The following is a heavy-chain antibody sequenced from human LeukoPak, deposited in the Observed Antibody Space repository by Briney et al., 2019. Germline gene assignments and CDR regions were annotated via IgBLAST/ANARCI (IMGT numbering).Heavy chain of an antibody. J-gene: IGHJ4*02. D-gene: IGHD4-17*01. V-gene: IGHV4-61*02. CDR3: AAMTTVTMYSYFFDS. Sequence: PSETLSLTCTVSGGSISSGSYYWSWIRQPAGKGLEWIGRIYTSGSTNYNPSLKSRVTISVDTSKNQFSLRLTSVTAADTAIYYCAAMTTVTMYSYFFDSWGQGTLLTVSS. CDR1: GGSISSGSYY. CDR2: IYTSGST.